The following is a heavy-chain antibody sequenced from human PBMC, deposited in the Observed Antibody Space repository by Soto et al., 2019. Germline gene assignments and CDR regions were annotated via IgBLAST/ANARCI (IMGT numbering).Heavy chain of an antibody. V-gene: IGHV3-30*03. CDR1: GVTLSNFG. CDR2: ISRDGSTM. D-gene: IGHD2-21*01. CDR3: VGEVASGY. Sequence: ESGGGVVQPGRSLRLSCAASGVTLSNFGMHWVRQAPGKGLEWVAVISRDGSTMFYADSVKGRFTISRDSSRNTLYLQMNSLRAEDTAVYRCVGEVASGYWGQGTLVTVSS. J-gene: IGHJ4*02.